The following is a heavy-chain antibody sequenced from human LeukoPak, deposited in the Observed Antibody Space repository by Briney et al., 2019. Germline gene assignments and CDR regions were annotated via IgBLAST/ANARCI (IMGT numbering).Heavy chain of an antibody. CDR1: GGSTSSYY. CDR3: ARVTPELGGDY. J-gene: IGHJ4*02. CDR2: IYYSGST. D-gene: IGHD3-16*01. Sequence: SETLSLTCTVSGGSTSSYYWSWIRQPPGKGLEWIGYIYYSGSTNYNPSLKSRVTISVDTSKNQFSLKLSSVTAADTAVYYCARVTPELGGDYWGQGTLVTVSS. V-gene: IGHV4-59*12.